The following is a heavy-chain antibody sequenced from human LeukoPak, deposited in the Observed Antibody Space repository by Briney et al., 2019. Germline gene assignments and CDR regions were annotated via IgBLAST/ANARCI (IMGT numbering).Heavy chain of an antibody. CDR1: GFTFSNYT. J-gene: IGHJ4*02. D-gene: IGHD1-26*01. CDR2: ISHSSSYI. Sequence: GGSLRLSCAASGFTFSNYTMHWVRQAPGKGLEWVSSISHSSSYIYYVDSVKGRFTISRDNAKNSLFLQMNSLRAEDTAVYYCAKALYSGSYYVFDYWGQGTLVTVPS. V-gene: IGHV3-21*04. CDR3: AKALYSGSYYVFDY.